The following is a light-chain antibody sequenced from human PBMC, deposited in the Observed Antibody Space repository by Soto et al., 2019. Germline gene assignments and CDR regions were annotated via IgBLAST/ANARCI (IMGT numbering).Light chain of an antibody. Sequence: DIQMTQSPSSLSASVGDRVTITCRASQSISTHLNWYQQKPGKAPNLLIYAASSLQSGVPSRFSGSGSGTDFTLTISSLRPEDFATYFCQQSYITPAGFGGGTKVDIK. CDR2: AAS. J-gene: IGKJ4*01. CDR3: QQSYITPAG. V-gene: IGKV1-39*01. CDR1: QSISTH.